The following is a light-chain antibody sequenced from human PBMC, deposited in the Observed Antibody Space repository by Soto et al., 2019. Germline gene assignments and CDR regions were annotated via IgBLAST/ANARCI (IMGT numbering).Light chain of an antibody. Sequence: EIVLTQSPGTLSLSPGERATLSCRASQSVSNNYLAWYQQKPGQAPRLLIYGASSRATGIPDRFSGSGSGTVFTLTISRLEPEDFALYYCQQYGSSPGTFGQGTKV. CDR1: QSVSNNY. CDR3: QQYGSSPGT. CDR2: GAS. V-gene: IGKV3-20*01. J-gene: IGKJ1*01.